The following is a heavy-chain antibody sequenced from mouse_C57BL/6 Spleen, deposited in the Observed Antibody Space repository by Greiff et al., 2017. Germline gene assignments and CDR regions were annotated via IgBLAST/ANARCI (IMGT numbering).Heavy chain of an antibody. V-gene: IGHV1-55*01. J-gene: IGHJ2*01. CDR2: IYPGSGST. CDR1: GYTFTSYW. D-gene: IGHD1-1*01. CDR3: ARYYYGSSYFDY. Sequence: VQLQQPGAELVKPGASVKMSCKASGYTFTSYWITWVKQRPGQGLEWIGDIYPGSGSTNYNEKFTSKATLTVDTSSSTAYMQLSSLTSEDSAVYYCARYYYGSSYFDYWGQGTTLTVSS.